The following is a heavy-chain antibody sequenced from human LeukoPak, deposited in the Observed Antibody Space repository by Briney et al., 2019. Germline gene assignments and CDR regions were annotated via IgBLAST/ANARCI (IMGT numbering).Heavy chain of an antibody. CDR1: GFTFSSYG. CDR2: IWYDGSNK. D-gene: IGHD1-26*01. J-gene: IGHJ4*02. V-gene: IGHV3-33*01. CDR3: ARDGRGSYTRGYFDY. Sequence: GRSLRLSCAASGFTFSSYGMHWVRQAPGKGLEWVAVIWYDGSNKYYADSVKGRFTISRDNSENTLYLQMNSLRAEDTAVYYCARDGRGSYTRGYFDYWGQGTLVTVSS.